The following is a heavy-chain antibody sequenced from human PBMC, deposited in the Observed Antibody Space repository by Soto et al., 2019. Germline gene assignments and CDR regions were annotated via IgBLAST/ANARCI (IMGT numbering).Heavy chain of an antibody. J-gene: IGHJ4*02. V-gene: IGHV4-61*01. D-gene: IGHD6-13*01. CDR3: ARVTSSWGLVSYFGP. CDR1: GGSASSGSYY. Sequence: PSETLSLTCTVSGGSASSGSYYWSWIRQPPGKGLECVGYIYYSGSTNYNPSLKSRVTISVDTSKNQFSLKLSSVTAADTAVYYCARVTSSWGLVSYFGPWGPGTLVTVSS. CDR2: IYYSGST.